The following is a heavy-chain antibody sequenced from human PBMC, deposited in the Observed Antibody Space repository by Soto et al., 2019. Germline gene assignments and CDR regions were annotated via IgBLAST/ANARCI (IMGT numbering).Heavy chain of an antibody. CDR1: GFTFSSYA. Sequence: GGSLRLSCAASGFTFSSYAMHWVRQAPGKGLEWVAVISYDGSNKYYADSVKGRFTISRDNSKNTLYLQMNSLRAEDTAVYYCARERRSYGWFDPWGQGTLVTVSS. CDR3: ARERRSYGWFDP. V-gene: IGHV3-30-3*01. D-gene: IGHD4-17*01. J-gene: IGHJ5*02. CDR2: ISYDGSNK.